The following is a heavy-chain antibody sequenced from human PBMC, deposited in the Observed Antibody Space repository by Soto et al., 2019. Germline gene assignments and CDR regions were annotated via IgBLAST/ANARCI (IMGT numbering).Heavy chain of an antibody. CDR1: GFTFSDYA. CDR2: ISGSGGGT. V-gene: IGHV3-23*01. CDR3: ARESDH. J-gene: IGHJ4*02. Sequence: EVQLLESGGGLVQPGGSLRLSCAASGFTFSDYAMNWVRQTPGKRLEWVSAISGSGGGTYYADSMKGRFTISRDNSKNTLYLQMYSLRVEDTAVYYCARESDHWGQGTLVTVSS.